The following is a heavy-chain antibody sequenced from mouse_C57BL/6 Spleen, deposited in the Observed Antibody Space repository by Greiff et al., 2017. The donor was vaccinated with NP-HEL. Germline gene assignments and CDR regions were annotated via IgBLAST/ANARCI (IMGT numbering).Heavy chain of an antibody. CDR3: ARQGYDGYYEFAY. D-gene: IGHD2-3*01. CDR1: GFTFSSYG. J-gene: IGHJ3*01. V-gene: IGHV5-6*01. CDR2: ISSGGSYT. Sequence: EVKLVESGGDLVKPGGSLKLSCAASGFTFSSYGMSWVRQTPDKRLEWVATISSGGSYTYYPDSVKGRFTISRDNAKNTLYLQMSSLKSEDTAMYYCARQGYDGYYEFAYWGQGTLVTVSA.